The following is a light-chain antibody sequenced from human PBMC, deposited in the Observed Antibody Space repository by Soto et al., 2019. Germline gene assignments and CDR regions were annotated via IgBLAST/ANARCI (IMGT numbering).Light chain of an antibody. J-gene: IGLJ3*02. Sequence: QSVLTQPPSASGTPGQRLTISCSGSSSNIGTNYVYWYQHLPGAAPKLLIYRNNQRPSGVPDRFSGSKSGTSASLAISGLRSEDEDDYYCATWDANLSGLFGGGTKVTVL. CDR3: ATWDANLSGL. V-gene: IGLV1-47*01. CDR1: SSNIGTNY. CDR2: RNN.